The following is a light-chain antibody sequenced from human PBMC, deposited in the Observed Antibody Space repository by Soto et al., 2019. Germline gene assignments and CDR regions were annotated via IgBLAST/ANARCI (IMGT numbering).Light chain of an antibody. Sequence: VLTQSPATLSLSPGERATLSCRASQSIHTSLAWYQQKPGQPPRLVVYDSTLRANGVPDRFGGSRSGTEFTLTITRLEPEDFAVYYCQQYGGSPRTFGQGTK. J-gene: IGKJ1*01. CDR1: QSIHTS. V-gene: IGKV3-20*01. CDR3: QQYGGSPRT. CDR2: DST.